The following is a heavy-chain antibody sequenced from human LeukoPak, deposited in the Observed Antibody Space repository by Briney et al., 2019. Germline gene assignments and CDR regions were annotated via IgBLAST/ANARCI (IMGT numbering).Heavy chain of an antibody. J-gene: IGHJ4*02. Sequence: SETLSLTCAVSGGSITSSNWWSWVRQPPGKGLEWIGEIYYTGNTNYNPSLKSRVTISVDKSNNQFSLNLSSVTAADTAVYFCARAGGSVNDYNVIDNWGQGTLVTVSS. CDR3: ARAGGSVNDYNVIDN. CDR2: IYYTGNT. CDR1: GGSITSSNW. D-gene: IGHD5-24*01. V-gene: IGHV4-4*02.